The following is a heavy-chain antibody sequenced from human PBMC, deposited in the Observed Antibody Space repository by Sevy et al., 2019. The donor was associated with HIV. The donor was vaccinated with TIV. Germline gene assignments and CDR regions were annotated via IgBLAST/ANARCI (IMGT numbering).Heavy chain of an antibody. D-gene: IGHD6-13*01. V-gene: IGHV3-23*01. CDR3: AKEVAAAGFPRWAFDI. CDR1: GFTFSSYA. J-gene: IGHJ3*02. Sequence: GGSLRLSCAASGFTFSSYAMSWVRQAPGKGLEWVSAISGSGGSTYYADSVKGRFTISRDNSKNTLYLKMNSLRAEDTAVYYCAKEVAAAGFPRWAFDIWGQGTMVTVSS. CDR2: ISGSGGST.